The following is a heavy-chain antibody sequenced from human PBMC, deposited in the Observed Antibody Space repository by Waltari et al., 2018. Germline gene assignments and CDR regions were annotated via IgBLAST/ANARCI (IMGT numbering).Heavy chain of an antibody. V-gene: IGHV3-30*18. CDR3: AKASPPRRVGATTIDY. CDR1: GLTFSSYG. CDR2: ISYDGSNK. Sequence: QVQLVESGGGVVQPGRSLRLSCAASGLTFSSYGMHWVRQAPGKGLVWVAVISYDGSNKDYADSVKGRFTISRDNSKNTLYLQMNSLRAEDTAVYYCAKASPPRRVGATTIDYWGQGTLVTVSS. J-gene: IGHJ4*02. D-gene: IGHD1-26*01.